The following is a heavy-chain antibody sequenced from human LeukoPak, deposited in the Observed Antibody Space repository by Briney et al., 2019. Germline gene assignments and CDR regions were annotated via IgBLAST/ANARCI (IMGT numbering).Heavy chain of an antibody. D-gene: IGHD1-7*01. CDR1: GLTFSNYA. CDR2: ISYDGNKK. Sequence: GGSLRLSCAASGLTFSNYAMNWVRQAPGKGLEWVAVISYDGNKKYYADSVKGRFTISRDNSKNTLYLQMNSLRAEDTAVYYCARWKSLKGTFDYWGQGTLVTVSS. CDR3: ARWKSLKGTFDY. V-gene: IGHV3-30*04. J-gene: IGHJ4*02.